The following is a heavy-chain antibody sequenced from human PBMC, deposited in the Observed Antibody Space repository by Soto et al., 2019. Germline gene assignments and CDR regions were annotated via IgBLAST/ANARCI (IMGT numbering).Heavy chain of an antibody. V-gene: IGHV3-48*04. CDR3: ASLPPATYYWDTIGYRHDY. Sequence: EVQLVESGGGLVQPGGSLRLSCAASGFTFSDYDMNWVRQAPGKGLEWVAYISPSSVSVNYADSVKGRFTISRDNADNSLYLQMSSLRAEDTAVYYCASLPPATYYWDTIGYRHDYWGRGTLVTVSS. CDR1: GFTFSDYD. D-gene: IGHD3-22*01. J-gene: IGHJ4*02. CDR2: ISPSSVSV.